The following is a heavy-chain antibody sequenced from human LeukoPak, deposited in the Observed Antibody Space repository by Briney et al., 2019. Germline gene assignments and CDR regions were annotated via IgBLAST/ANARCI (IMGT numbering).Heavy chain of an antibody. Sequence: GGSLRLSCAASGSTFSSYSMNWVRQAPGKGLEWVSYISSSSSTIYYADPVKGRFTISRDNAKNSLYLQMNSLRAEDTAVYYCARDGGIGEIDYWGQGTLVTVSS. CDR2: ISSSSSTI. CDR3: ARDGGIGEIDY. V-gene: IGHV3-48*04. D-gene: IGHD3-10*01. CDR1: GSTFSSYS. J-gene: IGHJ4*02.